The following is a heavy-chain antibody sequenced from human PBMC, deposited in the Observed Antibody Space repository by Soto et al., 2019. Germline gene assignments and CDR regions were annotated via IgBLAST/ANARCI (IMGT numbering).Heavy chain of an antibody. CDR2: INHSGTT. CDR1: GGSFSGNY. Sequence: PSETLSLTYAVYGGSFSGNYWIWIRQPPGKGLEWIGEINHSGTTNYNPSLKSRVTISVDTSKNQFSLSLSSVTAADTAVYHCARGIIAARGVFGYWGQGTQVTVSS. CDR3: ARGIIAARGVFGY. V-gene: IGHV4-34*01. D-gene: IGHD6-6*01. J-gene: IGHJ4*02.